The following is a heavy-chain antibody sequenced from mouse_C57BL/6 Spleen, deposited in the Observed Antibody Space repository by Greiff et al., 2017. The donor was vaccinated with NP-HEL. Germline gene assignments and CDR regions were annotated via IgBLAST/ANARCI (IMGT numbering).Heavy chain of an antibody. D-gene: IGHD2-1*01. J-gene: IGHJ4*01. V-gene: IGHV1-81*01. CDR2: IYPRSGNT. CDR3: ARYYYGNLYAMDY. CDR1: GYTFTSYG. Sequence: VQLQQSGAELARPGASVKLSCKASGYTFTSYGISWVKQRPGQGLEWIGEIYPRSGNTYYNEKFKGKATLTADKSSSTSYMELRSLTSEDSAVYFCARYYYGNLYAMDYWGQGTSVTVSS.